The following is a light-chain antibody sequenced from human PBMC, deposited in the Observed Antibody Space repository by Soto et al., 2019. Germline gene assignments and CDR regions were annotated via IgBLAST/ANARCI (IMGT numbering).Light chain of an antibody. Sequence: EVVMTQSPVTLSVSPGERATLSCGASQSVASNLAWYQQKPGQAPRLLIYGASTRASGIPARFSGSGFGTGFTLTISSLQSEDFAVYYCQQYNNWPPFTVGPGTKVDI. CDR1: QSVASN. CDR2: GAS. J-gene: IGKJ3*01. CDR3: QQYNNWPPFT. V-gene: IGKV3-15*01.